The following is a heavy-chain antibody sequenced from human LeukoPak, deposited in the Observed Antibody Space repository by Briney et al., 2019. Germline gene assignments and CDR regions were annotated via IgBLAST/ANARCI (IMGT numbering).Heavy chain of an antibody. D-gene: IGHD2-15*01. V-gene: IGHV3-30*02. CDR2: IQSDGSSK. Sequence: GGSLRLSCAASGFAFSTYGMPWVRQGPGKGLEWVSFIQSDGSSKHYAESVKGRFTISRDNSKNTVYLQMNSLRVDDTAVFYCAKGLYAGGSTFFDFWGQGTLVIVSS. J-gene: IGHJ4*02. CDR3: AKGLYAGGSTFFDF. CDR1: GFAFSTYG.